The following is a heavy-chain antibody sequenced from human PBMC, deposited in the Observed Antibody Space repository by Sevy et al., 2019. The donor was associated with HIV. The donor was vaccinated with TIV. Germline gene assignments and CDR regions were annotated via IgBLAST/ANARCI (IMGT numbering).Heavy chain of an antibody. D-gene: IGHD5-18*01. CDR3: AKDGWIQLWLGWYFDL. CDR1: GFTFSSYA. V-gene: IGHV3-23*01. Sequence: GGSLRLSCASSGFTFSSYAMSWVRQAPGKGLEWVSAISGSGGSTYYADSVKGRFTISRDNSKNTLYLQMNSLRAEDTAVYYCAKDGWIQLWLGWYFDLWGRGTLVTVSS. J-gene: IGHJ2*01. CDR2: ISGSGGST.